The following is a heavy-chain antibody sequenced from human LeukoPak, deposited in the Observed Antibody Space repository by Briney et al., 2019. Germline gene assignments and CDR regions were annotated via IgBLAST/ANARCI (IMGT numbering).Heavy chain of an antibody. CDR1: GYTFTGYY. Sequence: ASVKVSCKASGYTFTGYYMHWVRQAPGQGLEWMGWINPNSGGTNYAQKFQGRVTMTRDTSISTAYMELSRLRSDDTAVYCCARGRWVVWNYGDYWGQGTLVTVSS. D-gene: IGHD1-7*01. CDR3: ARGRWVVWNYGDY. V-gene: IGHV1-2*02. J-gene: IGHJ4*02. CDR2: INPNSGGT.